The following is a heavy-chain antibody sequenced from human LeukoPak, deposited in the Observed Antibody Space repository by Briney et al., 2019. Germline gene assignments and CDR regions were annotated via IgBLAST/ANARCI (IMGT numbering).Heavy chain of an antibody. CDR3: ARQTGTTPTFDF. J-gene: IGHJ4*02. Sequence: SETLSLTCAVSGYSISSGYYWGWIRQPPGKGLQWIGSIYHSGTTYYNPSLWSRLTISLDTSKNQFSLRLSSVTAADTAVYYYARQTGTTPTFDFWGQGTQVTVSS. V-gene: IGHV4-38-2*01. CDR2: IYHSGTT. CDR1: GYSISSGYY. D-gene: IGHD1-1*01.